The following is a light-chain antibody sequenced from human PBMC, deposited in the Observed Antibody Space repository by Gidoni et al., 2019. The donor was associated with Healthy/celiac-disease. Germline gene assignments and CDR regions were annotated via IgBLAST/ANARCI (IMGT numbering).Light chain of an antibody. J-gene: IGKJ3*01. CDR3: QKYNSAPPEFT. CDR1: QGMSNY. V-gene: IGKV1-27*01. CDR2: AAS. Sequence: DIQMTQSPSSLSASVGDRVAITCRASQGMSNYLAWYQQKPGKVPKLLIYAASTLQSGVPSRFSGSGSGTDFTLTISSLQPEDVATYYCQKYNSAPPEFTFGPRTKVDIK.